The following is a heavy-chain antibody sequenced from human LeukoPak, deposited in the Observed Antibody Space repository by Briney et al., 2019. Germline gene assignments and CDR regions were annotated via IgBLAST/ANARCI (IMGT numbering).Heavy chain of an antibody. CDR3: ARGHMRGYDYVWGSYRLTTHHAFDI. J-gene: IGHJ3*02. D-gene: IGHD3-16*02. CDR1: GGSFSGYY. CDR2: INHSGST. Sequence: PSETLSLTCAVYGGSFSGYYWSWIRQPPGKGLEWIGEINHSGSTNYNPSLKSRVTTSVDTSKNQFSLKLSSVTAADTAVYYCARGHMRGYDYVWGSYRLTTHHAFDIWGQGTMVTVSS. V-gene: IGHV4-34*01.